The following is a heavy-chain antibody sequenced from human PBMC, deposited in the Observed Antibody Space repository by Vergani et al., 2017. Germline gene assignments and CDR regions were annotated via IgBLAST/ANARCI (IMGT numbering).Heavy chain of an antibody. Sequence: QVQLQQWGGGLLKPSETLSLTCVVNGGSFTSYHWTWIRQSPGEGLEWVGDIDHTGRPDYNPSLKSRLTMSVDKSRNQFSLTLNSVTATDTAIYFCARVNTETNGQLYFYYYRDVLGQGTAVTVS. CDR2: IDHTGRP. CDR1: GGSFTSYH. CDR3: ARVNTETNGQLYFYYYRDV. V-gene: IGHV4-34*01. J-gene: IGHJ6*03. D-gene: IGHD4-11*01.